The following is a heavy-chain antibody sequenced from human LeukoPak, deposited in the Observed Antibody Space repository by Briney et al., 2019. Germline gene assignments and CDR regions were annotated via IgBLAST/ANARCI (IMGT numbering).Heavy chain of an antibody. D-gene: IGHD1-26*01. V-gene: IGHV3-43*02. CDR2: IDKDGAAT. J-gene: IGHJ6*02. Sequence: GGSLRLSCAASGFTFDAYAMHWVRHAPGQGLEWVSLIDKDGAATFYADSVKGRFTISRDNSNNSLYLQMNSLRLEDTALYYCATWAFYHSLDVWGQGTTVTVSS. CDR3: ATWAFYHSLDV. CDR1: GFTFDAYA.